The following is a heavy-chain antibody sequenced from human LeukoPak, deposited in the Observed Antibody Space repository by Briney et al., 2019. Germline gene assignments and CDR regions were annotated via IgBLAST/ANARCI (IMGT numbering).Heavy chain of an antibody. D-gene: IGHD6-19*01. CDR3: AKGHDGRGYSSEFDY. J-gene: IGHJ4*02. Sequence: GGSLRLSCAASGFSFNTYSMTWVRQAPGKGLEWVSAISGSGGSTYYADSVKGRFTISRDNSKNTLYLQMNSLRAEDTAVYYCAKGHDGRGYSSEFDYWGQGTLVTVSS. CDR1: GFSFNTYS. CDR2: ISGSGGST. V-gene: IGHV3-23*01.